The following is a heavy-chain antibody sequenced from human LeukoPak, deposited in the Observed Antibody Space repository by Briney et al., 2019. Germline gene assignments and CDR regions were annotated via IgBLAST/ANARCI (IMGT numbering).Heavy chain of an antibody. Sequence: PGGSLRLSCAASGFTFSSYGMHWVRQAPGKGLEWVAVMSYNGQITYYADSVKGRFTISRDNSQNMLYLQMNSLRVDDTSVYYCAKVQLERRELLPNFDSWGQGTLATVSS. V-gene: IGHV3-30*18. D-gene: IGHD1-1*01. CDR2: MSYNGQIT. J-gene: IGHJ4*02. CDR3: AKVQLERRELLPNFDS. CDR1: GFTFSSYG.